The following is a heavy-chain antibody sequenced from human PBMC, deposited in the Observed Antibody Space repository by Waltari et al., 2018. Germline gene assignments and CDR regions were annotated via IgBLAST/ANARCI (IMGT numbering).Heavy chain of an antibody. CDR3: ARVVRGGSGAHTVGY. V-gene: IGHV1-2*02. J-gene: IGHJ4*02. CDR1: GYTFTGYY. D-gene: IGHD7-27*01. CDR2: SNPNSGGT. Sequence: QVQLVQSGAEVKKPGASVKVSCKASGYTFTGYYMHWVRQAPGQGLEWMGWSNPNSGGTNYAQNFQGRVTMTRDTSISTAYMELSRLRSDDTAVYYCARVVRGGSGAHTVGYWGQGTLVTVSS.